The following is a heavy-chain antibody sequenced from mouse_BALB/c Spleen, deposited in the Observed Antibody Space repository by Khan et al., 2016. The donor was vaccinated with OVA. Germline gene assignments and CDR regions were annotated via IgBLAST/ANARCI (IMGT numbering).Heavy chain of an antibody. CDR1: GSSIPSDYA. CDR2: IRKRGNT. D-gene: IGHD2-1*01. V-gene: IGHV3-2*02. CDR3: ARDGNWYFDV. Sequence: EVQLQESGPGLVKPSQSLALTCTVSGSSIPSDYAWNWIRQFPGSKLEWMGYIRKRGNTSYNPSLKSRITITRDTSKNKFFLQLNSVTTEDTATYYCARDGNWYFDVWGAGTTVTVSS. J-gene: IGHJ1*01.